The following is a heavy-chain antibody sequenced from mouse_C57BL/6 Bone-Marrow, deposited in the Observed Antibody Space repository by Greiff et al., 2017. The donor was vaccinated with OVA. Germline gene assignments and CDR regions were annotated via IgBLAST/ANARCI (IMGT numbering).Heavy chain of an antibody. Sequence: QVQLKQPGAELVKPGASVKLSCKASGYTFTSYWMPWVKQRPGRGLEWIGRIDPTSGCTKYNEKFKSKATLTVDKPASTAYRQRSSLPSEDSAVYYCARSDLLWYPFAYWCQGTLVTVSA. CDR2: IDPTSGCT. D-gene: IGHD2-1*01. CDR3: ARSDLLWYPFAY. CDR1: GYTFTSYW. V-gene: IGHV1-72*01. J-gene: IGHJ3*01.